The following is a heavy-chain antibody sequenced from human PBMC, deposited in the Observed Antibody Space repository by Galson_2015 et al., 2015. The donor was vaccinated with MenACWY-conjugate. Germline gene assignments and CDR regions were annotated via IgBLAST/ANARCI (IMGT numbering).Heavy chain of an antibody. D-gene: IGHD1-1*01. CDR2: IKADGSFS. CDR3: AGDNNWSFYS. V-gene: IGHV3-74*01. J-gene: IGHJ4*02. Sequence: SLRLSCAASGFTFNNYWMHWVRQPPGKGLEWVSYIKADGSFSNYADSVKGRFTISTDNAKNMVYLQMDGLGDEDTSVYFCAGDNNWSFYSWGQGTLVTVSS. CDR1: GFTFNNYW.